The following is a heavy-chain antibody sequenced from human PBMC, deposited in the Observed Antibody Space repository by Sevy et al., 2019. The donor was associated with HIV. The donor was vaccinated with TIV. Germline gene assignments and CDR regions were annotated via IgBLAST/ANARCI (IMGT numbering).Heavy chain of an antibody. V-gene: IGHV3-33*06. CDR2: IWYDGSNK. J-gene: IGHJ4*02. Sequence: GGSLRLSCAASGFTFSSYGMHWVRQAPGKGLEWVAVIWYDGSNKYYADSVKGRFTISRDNSKNTLYLQMNSLRAEDTAVYYCAKGSLGSGRAIFDYWGQGTLVTVSS. D-gene: IGHD3-10*01. CDR1: GFTFSSYG. CDR3: AKGSLGSGRAIFDY.